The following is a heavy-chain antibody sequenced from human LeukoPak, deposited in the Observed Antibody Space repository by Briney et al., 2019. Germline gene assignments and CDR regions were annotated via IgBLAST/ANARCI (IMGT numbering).Heavy chain of an antibody. CDR3: ARDQVRDRGPFDY. Sequence: GGSLRLSCAASGFAFSSQAMGWVRQAPGKGLEWVAVIWYDGSNKYYADSVKGRFTISRDNSKNTLYLQMNSLRAEDTAVYYCARDQVRDRGPFDYWGQGTLVTVSS. D-gene: IGHD2-15*01. CDR1: GFAFSSQA. J-gene: IGHJ4*02. V-gene: IGHV3-33*08. CDR2: IWYDGSNK.